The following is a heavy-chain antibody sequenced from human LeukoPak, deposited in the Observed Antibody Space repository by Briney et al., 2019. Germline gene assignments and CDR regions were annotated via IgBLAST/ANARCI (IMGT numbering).Heavy chain of an antibody. Sequence: PSETLSLTCAVYGGSFSGYYWSWIRQPPGKGLEWSGEINHSGSTNYNPSLKSRVTISVDTSKNQFSLKLSSVTAADTAVYYCARLPGYCSSTSCYTSPYYYYYYMDVWGKGTTVTVSS. CDR1: GGSFSGYY. V-gene: IGHV4-34*01. CDR3: ARLPGYCSSTSCYTSPYYYYYYMDV. D-gene: IGHD2-2*02. J-gene: IGHJ6*03. CDR2: INHSGST.